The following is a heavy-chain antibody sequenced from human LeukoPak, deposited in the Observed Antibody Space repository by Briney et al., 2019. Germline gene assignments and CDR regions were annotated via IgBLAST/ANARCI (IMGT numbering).Heavy chain of an antibody. Sequence: PSETLSLTCTVSGGSISSSSYYWGWIRQPPGKGLEWIGSIYYSGSTYYNPSLKSRVTISVDTSKNQFSLKLSSVTAADTAVYYCARDDPSFDYWGQGTLVTVSS. CDR1: GGSISSSSYY. CDR2: IYYSGST. V-gene: IGHV4-39*07. CDR3: ARDDPSFDY. J-gene: IGHJ4*02.